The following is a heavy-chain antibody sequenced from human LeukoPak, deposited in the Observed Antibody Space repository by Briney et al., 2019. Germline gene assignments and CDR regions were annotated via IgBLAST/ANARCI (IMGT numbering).Heavy chain of an antibody. D-gene: IGHD2-15*01. Sequence: SGGSLRLSCAASGFTFSSYNMKWVRQAPGKGLEWVSAISGSGGSTYYADSVKGRFTISRDNSKNTLYLQMNSLRAEDTAVYYCAKDRVGFDYWGQGTLVTVSS. V-gene: IGHV3-23*01. J-gene: IGHJ4*02. CDR1: GFTFSSYN. CDR2: ISGSGGST. CDR3: AKDRVGFDY.